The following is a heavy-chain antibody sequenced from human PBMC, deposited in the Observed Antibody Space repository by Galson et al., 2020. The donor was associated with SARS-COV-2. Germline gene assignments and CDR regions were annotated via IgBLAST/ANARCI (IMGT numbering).Heavy chain of an antibody. V-gene: IGHV3-73*01. CDR3: TRKLVGVFIGGYCDL. J-gene: IGHJ2*01. CDR1: GFTFSGSA. D-gene: IGHD1-26*01. Sequence: GGSLRLSCAGSGFTFSGSAMHWVRQASGKGLEWVGLIRSKANSYAPAYAASVKGRFTISRDDSKNTAYLQMNSLKTEDTAVYYCTRKLVGVFIGGYCDLWGRGTLVTVSS. CDR2: IRSKANSYAP.